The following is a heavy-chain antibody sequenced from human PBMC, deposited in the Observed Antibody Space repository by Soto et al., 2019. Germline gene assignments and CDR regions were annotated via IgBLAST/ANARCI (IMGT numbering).Heavy chain of an antibody. J-gene: IGHJ4*02. CDR3: ATTEDHFDD. Sequence: QVQLQESGPGLVKPSQTLALTCTVSGVSLTSGTYYWSWIRQHPGKGLEWIGYIFYSGSTDYNPYLKSRVKQSVDTSKNQFSLKLNSVTAADTAVYFCATTEDHFDDWGQGTLVTVSS. CDR2: IFYSGST. V-gene: IGHV4-31*03. CDR1: GVSLTSGTYY.